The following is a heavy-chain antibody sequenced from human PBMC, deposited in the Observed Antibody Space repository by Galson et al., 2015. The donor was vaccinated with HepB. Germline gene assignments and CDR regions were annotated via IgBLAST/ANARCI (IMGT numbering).Heavy chain of an antibody. CDR1: GFTFSSYG. D-gene: IGHD1-26*01. V-gene: IGHV3-30*18. Sequence: LRLSCAASGFTFSSYGMQWVRQPPGKGLEWVAVISYDGSNEYYADSVKGRFTISRDNSKNTLYLQMNSLREEDTAVYYCAKGSVGATMGYYYYGMGVWGQGTTVTVSS. CDR2: ISYDGSNE. J-gene: IGHJ6*02. CDR3: AKGSVGATMGYYYYGMGV.